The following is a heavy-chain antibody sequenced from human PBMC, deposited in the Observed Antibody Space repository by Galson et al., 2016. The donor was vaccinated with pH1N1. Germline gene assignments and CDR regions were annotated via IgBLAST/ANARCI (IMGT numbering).Heavy chain of an antibody. CDR1: GYSFTDYA. D-gene: IGHD3-3*01. Sequence: TVKVSCKASGYSFTDYALHWVRQAPGQRLEWMGWINAGNGNTKYSQKFQVRVPLTRDTSASTAYMELNSLRSEDTAVYYCARGGTLSDFWSNYYPYGMDVWGQGTTVTVSS. CDR2: INAGNGNT. CDR3: ARGGTLSDFWSNYYPYGMDV. V-gene: IGHV1-3*01. J-gene: IGHJ6*02.